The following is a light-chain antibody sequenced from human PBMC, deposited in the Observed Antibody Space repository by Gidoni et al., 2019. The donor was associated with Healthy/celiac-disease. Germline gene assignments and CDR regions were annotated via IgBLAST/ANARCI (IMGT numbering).Light chain of an antibody. CDR1: SGRIASNY. J-gene: IGLJ7*01. Sequence: NFMLTQPHSVSESPGKPVTISFTGSSGRIASNYVQWYQQRPGSAPTTVLYEDNQSPSGVPDRCSGSIDSSSNSASLPISGLKTEDEADYYCQSYDSSNHAVFGGGTQLTVL. V-gene: IGLV6-57*02. CDR2: EDN. CDR3: QSYDSSNHAV.